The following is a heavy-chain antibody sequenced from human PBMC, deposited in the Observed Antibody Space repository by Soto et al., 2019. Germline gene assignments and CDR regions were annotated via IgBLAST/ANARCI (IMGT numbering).Heavy chain of an antibody. J-gene: IGHJ4*02. CDR1: GGSISSGGYY. V-gene: IGHV4-31*03. D-gene: IGHD3-10*01. CDR3: AREGRITMVRGVIRGPGYFDY. CDR2: IYYSGST. Sequence: PSETLSLTCTVSGGSISSGGYYWSWIRQHPGKGLEWIGYIYYSGSTYYNPSLKSRVTISVDTSKNQFSLKLSSVTAADTAVYYCAREGRITMVRGVIRGPGYFDYWGQGTLVTVSS.